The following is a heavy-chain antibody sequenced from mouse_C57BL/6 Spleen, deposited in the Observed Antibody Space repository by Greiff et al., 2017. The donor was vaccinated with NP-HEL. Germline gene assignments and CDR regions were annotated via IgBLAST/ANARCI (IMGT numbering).Heavy chain of an antibody. CDR1: GFSLTSYG. Sequence: QVQLKQSGPGLVQPSQSLSITCTVSGFSLTSYGVHWVRQSPGKGLEWLGVLWSGGSTDYNAAFISRLSISKDNSKSQVFFKMNNLQADDTAIYYCARDPARYYAMGYWGQGTSVTVSS. CDR3: ARDPARYYAMGY. CDR2: LWSGGST. V-gene: IGHV2-2*01. J-gene: IGHJ4*01.